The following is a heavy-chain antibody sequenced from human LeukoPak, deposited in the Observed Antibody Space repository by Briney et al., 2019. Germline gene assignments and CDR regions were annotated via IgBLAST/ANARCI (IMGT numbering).Heavy chain of an antibody. CDR2: INPSSGAA. D-gene: IGHD1-26*01. J-gene: IGHJ4*02. CDR3: ARASTELMWELLHS. Sequence: ASVKVSCKASGYIFTGHYMHWVRQAPGQGLQWMGWINPSSGAANYAQKFQGRVTMTRDTSISTAYMDLSRLKYDDTAVYYCARASTELMWELLHSWGQGTLVTVSS. CDR1: GYIFTGHY. V-gene: IGHV1-2*02.